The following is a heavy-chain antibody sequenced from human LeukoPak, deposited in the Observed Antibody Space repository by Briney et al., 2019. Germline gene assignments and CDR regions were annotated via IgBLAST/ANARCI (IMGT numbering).Heavy chain of an antibody. CDR1: GYTFTSYC. CDR3: ARDVGRYTYGYRPTELYWYFDL. D-gene: IGHD5-18*01. Sequence: ASVKVSCKASGYTFTSYCMYWVRQAPGQGLEWMGIINPNRGSTSYAQKFQGRVTMTRDMSTSTVYMELSSLRSEDTAVYYCARDVGRYTYGYRPTELYWYFDLWGRGTRVTVSS. J-gene: IGHJ2*01. CDR2: INPNRGST. V-gene: IGHV1-46*01.